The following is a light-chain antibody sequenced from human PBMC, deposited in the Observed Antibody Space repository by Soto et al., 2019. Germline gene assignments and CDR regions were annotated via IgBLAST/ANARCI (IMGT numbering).Light chain of an antibody. V-gene: IGKV1-5*01. J-gene: IGKJ1*01. CDR1: QSISHW. Sequence: DIHMTQSRSSLSAYIVDRVLSTCQASQSISHWLAWYQQKPGKAHKLLISDASILESGVPSRFSGSTSGTEFTLTISSLQPDDFATYYCQQYPTYRTFGQGPKVE. CDR3: QQYPTYRT. CDR2: DAS.